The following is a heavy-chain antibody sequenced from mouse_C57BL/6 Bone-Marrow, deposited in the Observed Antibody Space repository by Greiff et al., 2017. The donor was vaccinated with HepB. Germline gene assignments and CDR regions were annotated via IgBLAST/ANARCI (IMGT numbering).Heavy chain of an antibody. V-gene: IGHV5-17*01. J-gene: IGHJ3*01. CDR3: ASTGAWFAY. D-gene: IGHD4-1*01. Sequence: EVQLVESGGGLVKPGGSLKLSCAASGFTFSDYGMHWVRQAPEKGLEWVAYISSGSSTIYYADTVKGRFTISRDNAKNTLFLQMTSLRSEDTAMYYCASTGAWFAYWGQGTLVTVSA. CDR2: ISSGSSTI. CDR1: GFTFSDYG.